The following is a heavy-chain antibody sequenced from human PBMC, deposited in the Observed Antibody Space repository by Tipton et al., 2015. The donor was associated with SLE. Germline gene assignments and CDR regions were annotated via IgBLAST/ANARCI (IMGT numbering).Heavy chain of an antibody. CDR3: ARGVWGLKGLFDY. CDR2: IYNSGST. D-gene: IGHD6-13*01. V-gene: IGHV4-59*01. Sequence: TLSLTCTVSGGSISSYYWSWIRQPPGKGLEWIGYIYNSGSTNYNPSLKSRVTISVDTSKNQFSLKLSSVTAAATAVYYCARGVWGLKGLFDYWGQGTLVTVSS. CDR1: GGSISSYY. J-gene: IGHJ4*02.